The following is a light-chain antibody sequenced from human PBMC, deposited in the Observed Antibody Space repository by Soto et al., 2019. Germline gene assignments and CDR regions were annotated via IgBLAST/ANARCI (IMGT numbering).Light chain of an antibody. V-gene: IGLV1-47*01. CDR2: RNN. J-gene: IGLJ2*01. CDR1: SSNIGSNY. Sequence: QSALTQPPSASGTPGQRVTISCSGSSSNIGSNYVYWYQQLPGTAPKLLIYRNNQRPSGVPDRFSGSKSGTSASLAISGLRSEDEADYYCSAWYDSLSGLVFGGGTKLTVL. CDR3: SAWYDSLSGLV.